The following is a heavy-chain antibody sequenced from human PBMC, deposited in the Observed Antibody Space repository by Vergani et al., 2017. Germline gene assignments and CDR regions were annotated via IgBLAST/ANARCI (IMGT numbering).Heavy chain of an antibody. CDR1: GFTFSSYG. CDR3: AKVAARHTCYYYGMDV. V-gene: IGHV3-30*18. J-gene: IGHJ6*02. CDR2: ISYDGRNK. D-gene: IGHD6-6*01. Sequence: QVQLVETGGGVVQPGRSLRLSCAASGFTFSSYGMHWVRQAPGKGLEWVAVISYDGRNKYYADSVKGRFTISRDNSKNTLYLQMNSLRAEDTAVYYCAKVAARHTCYYYGMDVWGQGTTVTVSS.